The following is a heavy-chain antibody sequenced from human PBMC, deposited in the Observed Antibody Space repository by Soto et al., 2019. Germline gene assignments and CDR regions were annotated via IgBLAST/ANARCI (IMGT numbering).Heavy chain of an antibody. J-gene: IGHJ4*02. CDR1: GGSISSYY. CDR2: IYYSGST. Sequence: PSETLSLTCTVSGGSISSYYWSWIRQPPGKGLEWIGYIYYSGSTNYNPSLKSRVTISVDTSKNQFSLKLSSVTAADTAVYYCARLSYYFDYWGQGTLVTVLL. V-gene: IGHV4-59*01. CDR3: ARLSYYFDY.